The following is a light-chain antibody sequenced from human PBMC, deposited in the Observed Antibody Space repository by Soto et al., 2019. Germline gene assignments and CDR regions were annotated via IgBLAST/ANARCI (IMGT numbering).Light chain of an antibody. Sequence: SSELTQPPSVSVAPGQTATITCGGYNIGSKSVHWYQQKPGQAPVLVIYADSDRPSGIPERFSGSNSGNTATLTISRVAAGDEADYYCHVWDSVSDRFGGGTKLTVL. V-gene: IGLV3-21*02. CDR2: ADS. CDR1: NIGSKS. CDR3: HVWDSVSDR. J-gene: IGLJ2*01.